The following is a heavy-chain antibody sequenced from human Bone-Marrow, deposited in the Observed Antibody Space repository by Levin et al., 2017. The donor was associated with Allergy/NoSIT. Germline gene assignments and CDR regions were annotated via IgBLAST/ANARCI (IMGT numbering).Heavy chain of an antibody. V-gene: IGHV3-53*01. D-gene: IGHD3-10*01. CDR3: ASDGEYASGSDYSSFYYYGMAF. Sequence: GGSLRLSCAASGFTVTTNYMSWVRQAPGKGLEWVSVVYSGGSTYYADSVKGRFTISRDNSKNIVYLQMNSLRADDTAVYYCASDGEYASGSDYSSFYYYGMAFWGQGTTVTVSS. CDR2: VYSGGST. CDR1: GFTVTTNY. J-gene: IGHJ6*02.